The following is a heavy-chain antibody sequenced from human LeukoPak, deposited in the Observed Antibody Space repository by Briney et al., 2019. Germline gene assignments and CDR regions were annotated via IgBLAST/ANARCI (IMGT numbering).Heavy chain of an antibody. D-gene: IGHD3-10*01. J-gene: IGHJ3*02. V-gene: IGHV3-74*01. CDR2: INSDGSST. CDR1: GFTFSSYW. CDR3: ARGYYGSASDAFDI. Sequence: GGSLRLSYAASGFTFSSYWMHWVRQAPGKGLVWVSRINSDGSSTSYADSVKGRFTISRDNAKNTLYLQMNSLRAEDTAVYYCARGYYGSASDAFDIWGQGTMVTVSS.